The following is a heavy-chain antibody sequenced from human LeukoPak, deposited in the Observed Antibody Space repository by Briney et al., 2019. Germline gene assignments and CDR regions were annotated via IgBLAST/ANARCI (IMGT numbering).Heavy chain of an antibody. D-gene: IGHD3-22*01. CDR3: ARETVSSGYYYDY. Sequence: GGSLRLSCAVSGITLSNYGMSWVRQAPGKGLEWVAGISDSGGSTNYADSVKGRFTISRDNPKNTLYLQMNSLRAEDTAVYYCARETVSSGYYYDYWGQGTLVTVSS. CDR1: GITLSNYG. V-gene: IGHV3-23*01. J-gene: IGHJ4*02. CDR2: ISDSGGST.